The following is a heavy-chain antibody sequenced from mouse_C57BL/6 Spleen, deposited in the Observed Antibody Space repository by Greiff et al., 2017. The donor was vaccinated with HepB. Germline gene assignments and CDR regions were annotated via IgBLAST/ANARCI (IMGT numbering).Heavy chain of an antibody. J-gene: IGHJ4*01. V-gene: IGHV5-4*01. CDR1: GFTFSSYA. CDR2: ISDGGSYT. CDR3: ARDPHKGAMDY. Sequence: VQLKESGGGLVKPGGSLKLSCAASGFTFSSYAMSWVRQTPEKRLEWVATISDGGSYTYYPDNVKGRFTISRDNAKNNLYLQMSHLKSEDTAMYYCARDPHKGAMDYWGQGTSVTVSS.